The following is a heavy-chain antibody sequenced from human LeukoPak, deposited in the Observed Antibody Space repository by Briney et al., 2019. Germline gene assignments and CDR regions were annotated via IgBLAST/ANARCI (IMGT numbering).Heavy chain of an antibody. V-gene: IGHV3-7*01. CDR3: GYTNNFYH. D-gene: IGHD3-16*02. J-gene: IGHJ4*02. CDR2: IKHDGAEK. CDR1: GLSFSGQW. Sequence: GESLRLSCVASGLSFSGQWLYWVRQAPGQGLEWVANIKHDGAEKYYVDSVKGRFTISRDDGQNSLSLHMNSVRAEDTAVYYCGYTNNFYHWGQGALVVVSA.